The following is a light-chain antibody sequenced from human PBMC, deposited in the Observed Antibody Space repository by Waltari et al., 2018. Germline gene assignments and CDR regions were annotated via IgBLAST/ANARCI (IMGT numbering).Light chain of an antibody. CDR1: QSVSISY. V-gene: IGKV3-20*01. CDR3: QQYGSSFT. Sequence: IVLTQSPGTLSLSPGERATLSCRASQSVSISYLAWYQQKPGQAPRLLIYGASSRATGILDRFSGSGSGTDFTLTISRLEPEDFAVYYCQQYGSSFTFGPGTKVDIK. CDR2: GAS. J-gene: IGKJ3*01.